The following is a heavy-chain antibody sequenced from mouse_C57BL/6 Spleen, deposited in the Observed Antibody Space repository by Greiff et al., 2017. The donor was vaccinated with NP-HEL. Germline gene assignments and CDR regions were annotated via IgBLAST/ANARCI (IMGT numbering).Heavy chain of an antibody. CDR2: IYPGDGDT. D-gene: IGHD2-4*01. CDR3: ARSTMTAYYAMDY. J-gene: IGHJ4*01. CDR1: GYAFSSYW. V-gene: IGHV1-80*01. Sequence: VNVVESGAELVKPGASVKISCKASGYAFSSYWMNWVKQRPGKGLEWIGQIYPGDGDTNYNGKFKGKATLTADKSSSTAYMQLSSLTSEDSAVYFCARSTMTAYYAMDYWGQGTSVTVSS.